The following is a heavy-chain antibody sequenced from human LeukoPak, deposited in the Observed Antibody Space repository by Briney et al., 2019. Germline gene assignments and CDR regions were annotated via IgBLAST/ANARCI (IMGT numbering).Heavy chain of an antibody. J-gene: IGHJ4*02. D-gene: IGHD3-22*01. CDR3: ARENTYYYDSSGYRFDY. CDR2: IIPIFGTA. Sequence: SVKVSCKASGGTFSSYAISWVRQAPGQGLEWMGGIIPIFGTANYAQKFQGRVTITADKSTSTAYMELSSLRSDDTAVYYCARENTYYYDSSGYRFDYWGQGTLVTVSS. CDR1: GGTFSSYA. V-gene: IGHV1-69*06.